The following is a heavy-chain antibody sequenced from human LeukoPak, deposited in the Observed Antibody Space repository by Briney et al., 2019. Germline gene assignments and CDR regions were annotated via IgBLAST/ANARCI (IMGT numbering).Heavy chain of an antibody. CDR3: ARSRGDYYDYYYYVDV. V-gene: IGHV3-21*01. CDR1: GFTFSSYS. Sequence: GGSLRLSCAASGFTFSSYSMNWVRQAPGKGLEWVSSISSSSSYIYYADSVKGRFTISRDNAKNSLCLQMNSLRAEDTAVYYCARSRGDYYDYYYYVDVWGKGTTVTVSS. J-gene: IGHJ6*03. D-gene: IGHD4-17*01. CDR2: ISSSSSYI.